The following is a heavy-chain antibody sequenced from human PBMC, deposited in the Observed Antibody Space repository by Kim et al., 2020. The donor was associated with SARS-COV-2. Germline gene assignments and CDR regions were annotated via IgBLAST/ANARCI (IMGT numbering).Heavy chain of an antibody. J-gene: IGHJ4*02. CDR3: GSFYGDYGY. Sequence: GGSLRLSCSASGFTFSTYSMNWVRQAPGKGLEWISYISSSSAPIYYADSVKGRFTISRDNAKNSLYLQMNSLRDEDTAVYYCGSFYGDYGYWGQGTLVTVSS. CDR2: ISSSSAPI. D-gene: IGHD4-17*01. V-gene: IGHV3-48*02. CDR1: GFTFSTYS.